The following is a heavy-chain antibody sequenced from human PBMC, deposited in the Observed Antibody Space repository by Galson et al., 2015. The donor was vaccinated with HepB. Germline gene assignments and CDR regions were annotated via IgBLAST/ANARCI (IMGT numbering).Heavy chain of an antibody. CDR1: GDSVSSNSAA. D-gene: IGHD3-22*01. Sequence: CAISGDSVSSNSAAWNWIRQSPSRGLEWLGRTYYRSKWYNDYAVSVKSRITINPDTSKNQFSLQLNSVTPEDTAVYYCAREREWVNYYDSSGYLFDYWGQGTLVTVSS. CDR3: AREREWVNYYDSSGYLFDY. J-gene: IGHJ4*02. V-gene: IGHV6-1*01. CDR2: TYYRSKWYN.